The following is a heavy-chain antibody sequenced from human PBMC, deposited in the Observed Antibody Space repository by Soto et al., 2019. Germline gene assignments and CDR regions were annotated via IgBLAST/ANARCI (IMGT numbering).Heavy chain of an antibody. CDR2: INHSGST. J-gene: IGHJ4*02. CDR1: GGSFSCYY. Sequence: SETLSLTCAVYGGSFSCYYWSWIRQPPGKGLEWIGEINHSGSTNYNPSLKSRVTISVDTSKNQFSLKLSSVTAADTAVYYCARTYYYDSSGYYPDYWGQGTLVTVSS. D-gene: IGHD3-22*01. V-gene: IGHV4-34*01. CDR3: ARTYYYDSSGYYPDY.